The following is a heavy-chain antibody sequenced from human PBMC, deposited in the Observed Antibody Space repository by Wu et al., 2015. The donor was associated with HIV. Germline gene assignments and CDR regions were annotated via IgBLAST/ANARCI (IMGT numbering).Heavy chain of an antibody. CDR2: INPLFGTT. CDR1: GGSFGSYA. CDR3: ARNTDSVATSLYSLGV. D-gene: IGHD5-12*01. Sequence: QVQLVQFGAEVKKPGSSVKVACKASGGSFGSYAISWVRQAPGQGLEWMGGINPLFGTTKSVQKFQDRVSITTDESRGIAYMELSSLRSEDTAVYYCARNTDSVATSLYSLGVWGQGTRVTVSS. J-gene: IGHJ6*02. V-gene: IGHV1-69*05.